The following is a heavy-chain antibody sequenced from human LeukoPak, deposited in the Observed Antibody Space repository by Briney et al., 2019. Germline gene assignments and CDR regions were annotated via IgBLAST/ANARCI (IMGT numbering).Heavy chain of an antibody. Sequence: GGSLRLSCAASGFTFSSYGMHWVRQAPGKGLEWVAFIRYDGSNKYYADSVKGRFTISRDSSKNTLYLQMNSLRAEDTAVYYCAKDRGVVVTVHYGMDVWGQGTTVTVSS. CDR2: IRYDGSNK. V-gene: IGHV3-30*02. CDR1: GFTFSSYG. D-gene: IGHD2-21*02. J-gene: IGHJ6*02. CDR3: AKDRGVVVTVHYGMDV.